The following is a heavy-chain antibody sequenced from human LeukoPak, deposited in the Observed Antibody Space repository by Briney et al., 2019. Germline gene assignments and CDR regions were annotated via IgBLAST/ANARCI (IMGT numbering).Heavy chain of an antibody. Sequence: PSETLSLTCTVSGGSISSYYWSWIRQPPGKGLEWIGYIYYSGSTNYNPSLKSRVTISVDTSKNQFSLKLSSVTAADTAVYYCARGPHKRGGYDSGDYWGQGTLVTVSS. D-gene: IGHD5-12*01. CDR1: GGSISSYY. CDR3: ARGPHKRGGYDSGDY. CDR2: IYYSGST. V-gene: IGHV4-59*12. J-gene: IGHJ4*02.